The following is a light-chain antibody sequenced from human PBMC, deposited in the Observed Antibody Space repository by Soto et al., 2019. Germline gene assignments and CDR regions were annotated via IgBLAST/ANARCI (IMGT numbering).Light chain of an antibody. CDR1: HNIINY. CDR2: VAS. CDR3: QQRYNATIT. J-gene: IGKJ5*01. V-gene: IGKV1-39*01. Sequence: DIQMTQSPSSLSASVGDRVTITCRASHNIINYLNWYQQKPGKDPQLLIYVASMLESGVPSRFSGSGSGTDFTLTISSLQTEDFATYYCQQRYNATITFGQGTRLEIK.